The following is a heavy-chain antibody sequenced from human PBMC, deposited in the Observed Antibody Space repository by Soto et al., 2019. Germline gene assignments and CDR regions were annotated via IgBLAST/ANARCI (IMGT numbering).Heavy chain of an antibody. D-gene: IGHD3-9*01. J-gene: IGHJ4*02. CDR2: VYYSGST. CDR1: GGSVSSSSYY. Sequence: SETLSLTCTVSGGSVSSSSYYWGWVRQPPGKGLEWIGSVYYSGSTYYNPSLESRVTISVDKSKNQFSLKLMSLSAAVTFVYFCGRLEGLATISYHFDYWGQGALVTVSS. CDR3: GRLEGLATISYHFDY. V-gene: IGHV4-39*01.